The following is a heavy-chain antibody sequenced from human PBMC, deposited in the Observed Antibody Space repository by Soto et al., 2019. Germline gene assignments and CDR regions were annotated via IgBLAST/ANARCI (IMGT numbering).Heavy chain of an antibody. CDR2: ISSTSNTI. Sequence: GGSLRLSCAASGFTFGSYSMSWVRQAPGKGLEWVSYISSTSNTICYADSVKGRFTISRDNAKNSLYLHMNSLSAEDTAVYYCARDRGCSGGICYRDLGYWGQGTLVTVSS. D-gene: IGHD2-15*01. J-gene: IGHJ4*02. CDR1: GFTFGSYS. CDR3: ARDRGCSGGICYRDLGY. V-gene: IGHV3-48*01.